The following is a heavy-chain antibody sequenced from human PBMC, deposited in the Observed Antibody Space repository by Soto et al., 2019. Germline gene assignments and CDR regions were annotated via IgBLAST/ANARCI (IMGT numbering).Heavy chain of an antibody. V-gene: IGHV1-69*13. CDR1: GGTFSSYA. Sequence: VASVKVSCKASGGTFSSYAISWVRQAPGQGLEWMGGIIPIFGTANYAQKFQGRVTITADESTSTAYMELSSLRSEDTAVYYCAREFPTIFGVVTPKDYGMDVWGQGTTVTVSS. J-gene: IGHJ6*02. D-gene: IGHD3-3*01. CDR2: IIPIFGTA. CDR3: AREFPTIFGVVTPKDYGMDV.